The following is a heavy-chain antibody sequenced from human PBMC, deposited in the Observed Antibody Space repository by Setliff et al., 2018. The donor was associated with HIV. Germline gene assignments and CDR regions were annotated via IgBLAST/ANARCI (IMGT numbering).Heavy chain of an antibody. J-gene: IGHJ4*02. CDR1: GVSISDNNW. CDR3: ARQPLYNDYDWRSYYFDY. D-gene: IGHD5-12*01. V-gene: IGHV4-59*08. Sequence: ASETLSLTCDVSGVSISDNNWWSWIRQSPGKGFEWIGYIYSTGSTNHNPSLQSRVTISWDTSRNQFSLKLRSVTAADTAVYYCARQPLYNDYDWRSYYFDYWGQGSLVTVSS. CDR2: IYSTGST.